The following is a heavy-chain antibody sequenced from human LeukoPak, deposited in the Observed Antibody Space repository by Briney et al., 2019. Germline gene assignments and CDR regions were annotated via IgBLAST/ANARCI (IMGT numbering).Heavy chain of an antibody. D-gene: IGHD4-23*01. V-gene: IGHV3-23*01. CDR2: ISDSGTT. CDR3: AKRSDYGGNRNYLDY. J-gene: IGHJ4*02. Sequence: GGSLRLSCAVSGFTFSTYGMSWVRQAPGNGLEWVSAISDSGTTYYADSVKGRFTISRDNSKNTLYLQMNNLRAEDTAVYYCAKRSDYGGNRNYLDYWGQGTPVTVSS. CDR1: GFTFSTYG.